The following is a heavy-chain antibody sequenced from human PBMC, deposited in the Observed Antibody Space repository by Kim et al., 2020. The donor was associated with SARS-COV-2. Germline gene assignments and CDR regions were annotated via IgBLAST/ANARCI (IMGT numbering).Heavy chain of an antibody. CDR3: ARDSYYYDSSGYYYSWFDP. V-gene: IGHV4-59*01. J-gene: IGHJ5*02. D-gene: IGHD3-22*01. Sequence: RVTISVDTSKNQFSLKLSSVTAADTAVYYCARDSYYYDSSGYYYSWFDPWGQGTLVTVSS.